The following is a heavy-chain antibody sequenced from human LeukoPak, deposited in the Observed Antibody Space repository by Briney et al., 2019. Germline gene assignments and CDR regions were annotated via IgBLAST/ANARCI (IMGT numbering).Heavy chain of an antibody. J-gene: IGHJ4*02. CDR2: IYYSGTT. Sequence: SETLSLTCTVSGDSISSYYCSWIRQPPGKGLEWIGYIYYSGTTNYNPSLRSRVTIAVDTSKNQFSLKLSSVTAADTAVYYCARHSSLAHFDHWGQGSLVTVSS. V-gene: IGHV4-59*01. CDR1: GDSISSYY. CDR3: ARHSSLAHFDH.